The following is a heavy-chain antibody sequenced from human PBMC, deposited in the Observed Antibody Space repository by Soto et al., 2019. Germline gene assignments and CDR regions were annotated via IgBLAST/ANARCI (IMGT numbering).Heavy chain of an antibody. J-gene: IGHJ3*02. V-gene: IGHV3-53*01. CDR2: IYSGGST. CDR3: ASGISDYGDYVSAFDI. D-gene: IGHD4-17*01. Sequence: PGGSLRLSCAASGFTVSSNYMSWVRQAPGKGLEWVSVIYSGGSTYYADSVRGRFTISRDNSKNTLYLQMNSLRAEDTAVYYCASGISDYGDYVSAFDIWGQGTMVTVSS. CDR1: GFTVSSNY.